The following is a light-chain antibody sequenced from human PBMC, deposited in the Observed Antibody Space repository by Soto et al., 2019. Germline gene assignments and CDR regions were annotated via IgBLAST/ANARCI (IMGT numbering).Light chain of an antibody. CDR1: SSDVGSYNL. CDR3: CSYAGSTSWV. Sequence: QSALTQPASVSGSPGQSITISCTGTSSDVGSYNLVSWYQQYPGKAPKLMVYEGSKRPSGVSNRFSGSKSGNTASLTISGLQAEDEADYYCCSYAGSTSWVFGGGTKL. CDR2: EGS. V-gene: IGLV2-23*01. J-gene: IGLJ3*02.